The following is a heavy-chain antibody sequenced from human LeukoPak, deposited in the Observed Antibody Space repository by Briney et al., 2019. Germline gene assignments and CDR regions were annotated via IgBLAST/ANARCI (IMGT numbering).Heavy chain of an antibody. J-gene: IGHJ3*02. CDR2: IYHSGST. D-gene: IGHD3-16*01. CDR3: ARDHRDITWGNDAFDI. CDR1: GYSVSSGYY. Sequence: SETLSLTCTISGYSVSSGYYWGWIRQPPGKWLEWIGSIYHSGSTYYNPSLKSRVTISVDTSKNQFSLKLSSVTAADTAVYYCARDHRDITWGNDAFDIWGQGTMVTVSS. V-gene: IGHV4-38-2*02.